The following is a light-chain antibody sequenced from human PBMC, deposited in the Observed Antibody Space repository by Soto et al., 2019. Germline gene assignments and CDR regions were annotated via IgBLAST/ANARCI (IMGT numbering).Light chain of an antibody. CDR1: QSVSSY. Sequence: EIVLTQSPATLSLSPGERATLSCRASQSVSSYLAWYQQKPGQAPRLLIYDASNRATGIPARFSGSGSGTDLTITISSLEPEDFAVDYCQQRSNWPPITFGQGTRLEIK. CDR2: DAS. CDR3: QQRSNWPPIT. V-gene: IGKV3-11*01. J-gene: IGKJ5*01.